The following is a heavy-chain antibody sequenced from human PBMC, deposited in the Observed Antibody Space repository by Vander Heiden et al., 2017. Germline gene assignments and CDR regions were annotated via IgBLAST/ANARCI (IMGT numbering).Heavy chain of an antibody. J-gene: IGHJ4*02. CDR1: GFPFLSDA. D-gene: IGHD3-3*01. CDR3: AKDLPRITPSY. CDR2: ISGSGGST. Sequence: EVQLLEYGGGLVQPGGSLRLSCAPSGFPFLSDAVRWVRQAPGKGLEWVSAISGSGGSTYYADSVKGRFTISRDNSKNTLYLQMNSLRAEDTAVYYCAKDLPRITPSYWGQGTLVTVSS. V-gene: IGHV3-23*01.